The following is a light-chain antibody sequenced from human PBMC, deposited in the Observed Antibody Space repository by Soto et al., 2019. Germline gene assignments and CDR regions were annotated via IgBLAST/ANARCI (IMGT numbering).Light chain of an antibody. Sequence: QSVLTQPPLVSGAPGQRVTISCTGSSSNIGAGYDVHWYQQLPGTAPKLLIYGNSNRPSGVPDRFSGSKSGTSASLAITGLLAEDEADYYCQSYDSSLSGSAVFGGGTQLTVL. V-gene: IGLV1-40*01. CDR3: QSYDSSLSGSAV. J-gene: IGLJ7*01. CDR1: SSNIGAGYD. CDR2: GNS.